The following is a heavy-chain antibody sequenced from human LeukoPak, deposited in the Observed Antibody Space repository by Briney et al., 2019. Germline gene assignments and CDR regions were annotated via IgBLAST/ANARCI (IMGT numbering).Heavy chain of an antibody. J-gene: IGHJ4*02. CDR2: INSDGSST. CDR1: GFTFSSYW. CDR3: ARDRRGRDSSGYPDY. D-gene: IGHD3-22*01. V-gene: IGHV3-74*01. Sequence: GGSLRLSCAASGFTFSSYWMHWVRQAPGKGLVWVSRINSDGSSTSYADSVRGRFSISRDNAKTTVYLQVNSLRAEDTAVYYCARDRRGRDSSGYPDYWGQGTLVTVSS.